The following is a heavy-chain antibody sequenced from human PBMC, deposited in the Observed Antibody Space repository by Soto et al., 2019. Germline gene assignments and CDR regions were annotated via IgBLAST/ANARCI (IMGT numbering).Heavy chain of an antibody. V-gene: IGHV3-66*04. Sequence: EVQLVESGGGLVQPRGSLRLSCAASGFPVSSNYMSWVRQAPGKGLEWVSVIYSGGSAYYADSVKGRFTISRDNSKNTLYLQMNSLRAEDTAVYYCARHGYSYGGGYFDYWGQVTLVTVSS. D-gene: IGHD5-18*01. CDR3: ARHGYSYGGGYFDY. CDR1: GFPVSSNY. CDR2: IYSGGSA. J-gene: IGHJ4*02.